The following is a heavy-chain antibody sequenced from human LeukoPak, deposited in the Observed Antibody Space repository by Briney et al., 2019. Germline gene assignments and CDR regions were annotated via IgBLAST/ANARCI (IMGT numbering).Heavy chain of an antibody. J-gene: IGHJ4*02. CDR3: ARDYRAVPIDY. CDR1: GYTFSSYS. CDR2: ISSSSSYI. Sequence: GRSLRLSCAASGYTFSSYSMHWVHQAPGKGLEWVSSISSSSSYIYYADSVKGRFTISRDDAKNSLYLQMNSLRAEDTAVYYCARDYRAVPIDYWGQGTLVTVSS. V-gene: IGHV3-21*01. D-gene: IGHD6-19*01.